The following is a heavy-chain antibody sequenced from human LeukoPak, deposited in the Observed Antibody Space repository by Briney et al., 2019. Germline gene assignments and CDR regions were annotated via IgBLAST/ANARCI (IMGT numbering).Heavy chain of an antibody. D-gene: IGHD3-10*01. Sequence: PSETLSLTCTVSGGSISSSSYYWGWIRQPPGKGLEWIGSIYYSGSTYYNPSLKSRVTISVDTSKNQFSLKLSSVTAADTAVYYCARRSPGRSYYYGSGSPYYFDYWGQGTLVTVSS. CDR2: IYYSGST. J-gene: IGHJ4*02. V-gene: IGHV4-39*01. CDR3: ARRSPGRSYYYGSGSPYYFDY. CDR1: GGSISSSSYY.